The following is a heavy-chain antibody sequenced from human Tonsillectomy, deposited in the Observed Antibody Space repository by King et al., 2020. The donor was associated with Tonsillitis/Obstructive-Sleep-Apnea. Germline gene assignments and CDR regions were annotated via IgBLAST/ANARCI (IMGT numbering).Heavy chain of an antibody. D-gene: IGHD6-13*01. V-gene: IGHV3-11*06. Sequence: VQLVESGGGLVKPGGSVRLSCAASGFTFSDYYMSWIRQAPGKGLEWVSYISSSSSYTNYADSVKGRFTISRDNAKNSLYLQMNSLRAEDTAVYYCARRSSSWYVDYWGQGTLVTVSS. J-gene: IGHJ4*02. CDR2: ISSSSSYT. CDR3: ARRSSSWYVDY. CDR1: GFTFSDYY.